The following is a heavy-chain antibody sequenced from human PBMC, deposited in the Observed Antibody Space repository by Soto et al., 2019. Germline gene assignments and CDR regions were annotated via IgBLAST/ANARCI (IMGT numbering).Heavy chain of an antibody. CDR2: FSGSGGST. D-gene: IGHD3-22*01. J-gene: IGHJ4*02. CDR1: GFTFSSYA. V-gene: IGHV3-23*01. CDR3: AKGSGYYDSSGYRD. Sequence: EVQLLESGGGLVQPGGSLRLSCAASGFTFSSYAMSWVRQAPGKGLEWVSGFSGSGGSTYYADSVKGRFTISRDNSKNTLYLQMNSLRAEDTAVYYCAKGSGYYDSSGYRDWGQGTLVTVYS.